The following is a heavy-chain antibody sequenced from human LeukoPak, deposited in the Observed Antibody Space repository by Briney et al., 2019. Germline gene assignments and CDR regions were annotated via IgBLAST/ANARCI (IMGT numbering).Heavy chain of an antibody. D-gene: IGHD3-10*01. Sequence: GGSLRLSCAASGFTFSDYYMSWIRQAPGKGLEWVSYISGSGPSIYYGDSVKGRFTISRDNAKNSLFLQMNSLRAEDTVFYYCAGASMIRGVIPSWFDPWGQGTLVTVSS. CDR1: GFTFSDYY. J-gene: IGHJ5*02. CDR3: AGASMIRGVIPSWFDP. CDR2: ISGSGPSI. V-gene: IGHV3-11*01.